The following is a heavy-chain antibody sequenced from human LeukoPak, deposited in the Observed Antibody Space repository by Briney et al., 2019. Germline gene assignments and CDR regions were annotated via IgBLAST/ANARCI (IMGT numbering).Heavy chain of an antibody. CDR1: GFTVSSNY. CDR3: AREGGGYDYPHFDY. V-gene: IGHV3-53*01. J-gene: IGHJ4*02. CDR2: IYSGGST. D-gene: IGHD5-12*01. Sequence: GGSLRLSCAASGFTVSSNYMSWVRQAPGKGLEWVSVIYSGGSTYYADSVKGRFTISRDNSKNTLYLQMNSLRAEDTAVYHCAREGGGYDYPHFDYWGQGTLVTVSS.